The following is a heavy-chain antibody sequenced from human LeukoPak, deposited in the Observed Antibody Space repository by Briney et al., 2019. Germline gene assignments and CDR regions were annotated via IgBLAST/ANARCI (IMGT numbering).Heavy chain of an antibody. CDR2: INSDGSST. D-gene: IGHD6-19*01. V-gene: IGHV3-74*01. CDR3: ARTLGWYRGYFDY. CDR1: GFTFDDYA. Sequence: PGGSLRLSCAASGFTFDDYAMHWVRQAPGKGLVSVSRINSDGSSTSYADSVKGRFTISRDDAKNTLYLQMNSLRAEDTAVYYCARTLGWYRGYFDYWGQGTLVTVSS. J-gene: IGHJ4*02.